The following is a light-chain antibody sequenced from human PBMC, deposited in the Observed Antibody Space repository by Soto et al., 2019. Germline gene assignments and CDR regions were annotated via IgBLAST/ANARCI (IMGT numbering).Light chain of an antibody. Sequence: QSALTQPASVSGSPGQSITISCTGTSSDVGGYNYVSWYQQHPGKAPKLMIYEVSNRPSGVSNRFSGSKSGNTASLTISGLQAEDEADYYCSSHTSGSTLVFGGGTQLTVL. J-gene: IGLJ2*01. CDR3: SSHTSGSTLV. V-gene: IGLV2-14*01. CDR2: EVS. CDR1: SSDVGGYNY.